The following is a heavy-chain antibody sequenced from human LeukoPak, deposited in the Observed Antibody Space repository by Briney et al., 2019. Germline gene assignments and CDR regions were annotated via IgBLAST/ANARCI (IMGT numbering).Heavy chain of an antibody. V-gene: IGHV3-74*03. CDR2: ITSDGTSI. Sequence: SGGSLRLSCAASGFSFSTTWMHWVRQPPGQGLVWVARITSDGTSISYAESVKGRFTISRDNSKNTLYLQMNSLRAEDTAVYYCAKFFTGEYVRAFDIWGQGTMVTVSS. CDR1: GFSFSTTW. CDR3: AKFFTGEYVRAFDI. J-gene: IGHJ3*02. D-gene: IGHD3-10*02.